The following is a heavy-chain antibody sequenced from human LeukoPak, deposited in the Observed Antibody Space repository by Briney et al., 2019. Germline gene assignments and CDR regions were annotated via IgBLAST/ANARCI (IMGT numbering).Heavy chain of an antibody. CDR3: ARERPYDSSGYFAFDI. CDR1: GYTFTSYG. J-gene: IGHJ3*02. Sequence: ASVKVSCKASGYTFTSYGISWVRQAPGQGLEWMGWISAYNGNTNYAQKLQGRVTMTTDTSTSTAYMELRSLRSDDTAVYYCARERPYDSSGYFAFDIWGQGTMVTVSS. V-gene: IGHV1-18*01. D-gene: IGHD3-22*01. CDR2: ISAYNGNT.